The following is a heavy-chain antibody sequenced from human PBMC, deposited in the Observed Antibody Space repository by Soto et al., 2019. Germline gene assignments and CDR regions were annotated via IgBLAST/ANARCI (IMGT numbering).Heavy chain of an antibody. CDR2: IYPGDSDT. CDR3: ARQSVDGNYYYYGMDV. V-gene: IGHV5-51*01. D-gene: IGHD6-19*01. CDR1: GYSFTSYW. Sequence: GESLKISCKGSGYSFTSYWIGWVRQMPGKGLEWMGIIYPGDSDTRYSPSFQGQVTISADKSISTAYLQWSSLKASDTAMYYCARQSVDGNYYYYGMDVWGQGNTVTVSS. J-gene: IGHJ6*02.